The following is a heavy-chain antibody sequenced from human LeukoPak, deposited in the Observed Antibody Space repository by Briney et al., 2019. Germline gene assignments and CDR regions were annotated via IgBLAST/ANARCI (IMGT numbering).Heavy chain of an antibody. D-gene: IGHD6-25*01. V-gene: IGHV3-30*03. J-gene: IGHJ4*02. CDR1: GLTFNTHG. CDR3: AAGGFSLDY. Sequence: GGSLRLSCVGSGLTFNTHGMHWVRQAPGKGLEWLAIISCDGSRQYYAESVKGRFTISRDNSKSTVYVQMNSLRAEDTAVYYCAAGGFSLDYWGQGTLVTVSS. CDR2: ISCDGSRQ.